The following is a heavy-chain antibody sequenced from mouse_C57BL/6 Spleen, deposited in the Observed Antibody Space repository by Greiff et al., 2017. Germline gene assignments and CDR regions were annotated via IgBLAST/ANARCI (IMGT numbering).Heavy chain of an antibody. Sequence: QVQLQQSGAELVRPGASVTLSCKASGYTFTDYEMHWVKQTPVHGLEWIGAIDPETGGTAYNQKFKGKAILTADKSSSTAYMELRCLTSEDSAVYYCTRLTFYAMDYWGQGTSVTVSS. CDR1: GYTFTDYE. CDR3: TRLTFYAMDY. J-gene: IGHJ4*01. CDR2: IDPETGGT. D-gene: IGHD1-3*01. V-gene: IGHV1-15*01.